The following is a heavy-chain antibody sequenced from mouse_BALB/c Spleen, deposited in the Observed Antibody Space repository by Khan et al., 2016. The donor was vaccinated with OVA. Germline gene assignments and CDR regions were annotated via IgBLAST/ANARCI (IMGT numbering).Heavy chain of an antibody. D-gene: IGHD1-1*02. J-gene: IGHJ4*01. CDR3: ARSGGYYAMDY. CDR1: GYTFSSYW. Sequence: VQLQQSGAELMKPGASVKISCKATGYTFSSYWIEWVKQRPGHGLEWIGEILPGSGSTNYNEKFKGKANFTADTSSNTAYMQLISLTSDDSAVYYCARSGGYYAMDYWGQGTSVTVSS. CDR2: ILPGSGST. V-gene: IGHV1-9*01.